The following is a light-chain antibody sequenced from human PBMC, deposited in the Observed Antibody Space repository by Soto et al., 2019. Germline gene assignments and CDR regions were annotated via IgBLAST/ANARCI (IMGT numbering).Light chain of an antibody. Sequence: DVVVTQSPLSLPVTLGQAASISCRSSQSLVHRDGNTYLSWFRQRPGQSPRRLIYKVSNREAGVPDRFSRSGSGTDFTLKISRVEADDVGLYYCMQGSHGPPITFGQGTRLEI. CDR1: QSLVHRDGNTY. V-gene: IGKV2-30*02. J-gene: IGKJ5*01. CDR3: MQGSHGPPIT. CDR2: KVS.